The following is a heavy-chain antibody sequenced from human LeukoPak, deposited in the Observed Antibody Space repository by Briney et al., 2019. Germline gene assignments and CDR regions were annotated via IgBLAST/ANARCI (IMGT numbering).Heavy chain of an antibody. V-gene: IGHV3-74*01. CDR3: ARGRGAYCSGGSCYSRNWFDP. CDR1: GFTFSSYW. D-gene: IGHD2-15*01. Sequence: GGSLRLSCAASGFTFSSYWMHWVRQAPGKGLVWVSRITSDGSSTSYADSVKGRFTISRDNAKNTLYLQMNSLRAEDTAVYYCARGRGAYCSGGSCYSRNWFDPWGQGTLVTVSS. J-gene: IGHJ5*02. CDR2: ITSDGSST.